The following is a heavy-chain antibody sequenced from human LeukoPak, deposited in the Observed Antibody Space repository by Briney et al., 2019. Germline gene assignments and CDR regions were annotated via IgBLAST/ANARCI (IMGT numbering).Heavy chain of an antibody. Sequence: PGGSLRLSCAASGFTFSSCWMHWVRQAPGKGLVWVSRINSDGSSTSYADSVKGRFTISRDNAKNTLYLQMNSLRAEDTAVYYCARDFIAAAGNSWGQGTLVTVSS. CDR2: INSDGSST. V-gene: IGHV3-74*01. J-gene: IGHJ5*02. CDR3: ARDFIAAAGNS. CDR1: GFTFSSCW. D-gene: IGHD6-13*01.